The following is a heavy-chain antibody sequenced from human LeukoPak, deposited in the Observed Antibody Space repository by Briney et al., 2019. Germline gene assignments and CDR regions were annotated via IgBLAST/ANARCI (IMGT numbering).Heavy chain of an antibody. D-gene: IGHD2-15*01. Sequence: GASVKVSCKASGYTFTSYGISWVRQAPGQGLEWMGWISAYNGNTNYEQKLQGRVTMTTDTSTSTAYMELRSLRSDDTAVYYCARVLGYCSGGSCYSGWFDPWGQGTLVTVSS. J-gene: IGHJ5*02. V-gene: IGHV1-18*01. CDR3: ARVLGYCSGGSCYSGWFDP. CDR1: GYTFTSYG. CDR2: ISAYNGNT.